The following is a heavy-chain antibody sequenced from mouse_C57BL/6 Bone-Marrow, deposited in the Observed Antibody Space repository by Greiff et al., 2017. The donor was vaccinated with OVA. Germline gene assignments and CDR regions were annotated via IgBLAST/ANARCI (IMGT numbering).Heavy chain of an antibody. J-gene: IGHJ3*01. V-gene: IGHV6-6*01. CDR1: GFTFSDAW. CDR2: IRNKANNHAT. Sequence: EVKLVESGGGLVQPGGSMKLSCAASGFTFSDAWMDWVRQSPEKGLEWVAEIRNKANNHATYYAESVKGRFTISRDDSKSSVYLQMNSLRAEDTGIYYCTRGLRVYYYGSSSGFAYWGQGTLVTVSA. CDR3: TRGLRVYYYGSSSGFAY. D-gene: IGHD1-1*01.